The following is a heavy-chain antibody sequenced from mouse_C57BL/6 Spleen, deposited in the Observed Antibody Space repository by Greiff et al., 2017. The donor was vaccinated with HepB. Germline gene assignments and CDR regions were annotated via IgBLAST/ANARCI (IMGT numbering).Heavy chain of an antibody. CDR1: GYTFTSYW. CDR2: IDPSDSYT. Sequence: QVQLQQPGAELVKPGASVKLSCKASGYTFTSYWMQWVKRRLGQGLEWIGEIDPSDSYTNYNQKFKGKATLTVDTSSSTAYMQLSSLTSEDSAVYYCARYSNYEGAYWGQGTLVTVSA. J-gene: IGHJ3*01. V-gene: IGHV1-50*01. D-gene: IGHD2-5*01. CDR3: ARYSNYEGAY.